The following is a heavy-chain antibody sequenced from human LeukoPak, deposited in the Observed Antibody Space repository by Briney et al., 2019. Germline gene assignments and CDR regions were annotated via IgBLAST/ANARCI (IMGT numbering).Heavy chain of an antibody. CDR2: IYSGWYT. V-gene: IGHV3-66*02. CDR3: ARVATDEYCTNTGCYHLDH. CDR1: GFTDSLNY. D-gene: IGHD2-2*01. Sequence: GGSLRLFCAASGFTDSLNYMMCAPHARGKALEWVSHIYSGWYTYQPDSVKGRFTISRDNSKNTLYLHMDTLRAEDTAVYYCARVATDEYCTNTGCYHLDHWGQGTLVTVSS. J-gene: IGHJ4*02.